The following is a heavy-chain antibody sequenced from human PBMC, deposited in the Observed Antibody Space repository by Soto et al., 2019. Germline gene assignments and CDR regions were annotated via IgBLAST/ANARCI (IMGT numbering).Heavy chain of an antibody. CDR2: MNPNSGNT. V-gene: IGHV1-8*01. J-gene: IGHJ6*03. Sequence: VKVSCKASGYTFTSYDINWVRQATGQGLEWMGWMNPNSGNTGYAQKFQGRVTMTRNTSISTAYMELSSLRSEDTAVYYCARAVPAACYYYYCMGVWGKGTTVTVSS. D-gene: IGHD2-2*01. CDR3: ARAVPAACYYYYCMGV. CDR1: GYTFTSYD.